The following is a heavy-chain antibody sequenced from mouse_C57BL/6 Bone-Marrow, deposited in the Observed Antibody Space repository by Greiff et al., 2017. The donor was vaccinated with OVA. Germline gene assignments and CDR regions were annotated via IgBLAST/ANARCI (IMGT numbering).Heavy chain of an antibody. CDR1: GFTFSSYG. V-gene: IGHV5-6*02. Sequence: EVKVVESGGDLVKPGGSLKLSCAASGFTFSSYGMSWVRQTPDKRLEWVATISSGGSYTYYPDSVKGRFTISRDNAKNTLYLQMSSLKSEDTAMYYCARRTSAYWGQGTLVTVSA. J-gene: IGHJ3*01. CDR3: ARRTSAY. CDR2: ISSGGSYT.